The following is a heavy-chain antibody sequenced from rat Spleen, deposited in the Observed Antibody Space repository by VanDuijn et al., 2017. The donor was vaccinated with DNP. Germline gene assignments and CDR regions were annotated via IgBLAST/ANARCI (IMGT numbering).Heavy chain of an antibody. CDR2: INTGSGGT. CDR1: GYTFTTYY. V-gene: IGHV1-43*01. Sequence: QVQLQQSGAELAKPGSSVKISCKASGYTFTTYYMSWIKQTTGQGLEYIGYINTGSGGTNYNEKFKGKATLTVDTSSNTAFMQLSSLTPDDSAVYYWARGGLPYWYFDFWGPGTMVTVSS. CDR3: ARGGLPYWYFDF. D-gene: IGHD1-4*01. J-gene: IGHJ1*01.